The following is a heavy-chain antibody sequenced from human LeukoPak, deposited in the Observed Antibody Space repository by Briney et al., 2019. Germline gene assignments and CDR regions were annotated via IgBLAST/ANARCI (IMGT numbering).Heavy chain of an antibody. Sequence: SQTLSLTCTVSGGSISSGSYYWSWIRQPAGKGLEWIGRIYTSGSTNYNPSLKSRVTISVDTSKNQFSLKLSSVTAADTAVYYCAREWAKRRVVVAARFDPWGQGTLVTVSS. D-gene: IGHD2-15*01. V-gene: IGHV4-61*02. CDR1: GGSISSGSYY. CDR3: AREWAKRRVVVAARFDP. CDR2: IYTSGST. J-gene: IGHJ5*02.